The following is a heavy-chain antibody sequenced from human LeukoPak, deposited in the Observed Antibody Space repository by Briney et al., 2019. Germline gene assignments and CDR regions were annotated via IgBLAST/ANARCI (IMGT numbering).Heavy chain of an antibody. V-gene: IGHV3-30*04. CDR1: GFTFSSYA. J-gene: IGHJ5*02. Sequence: PGRSLRLSCAASGFTFSSYAMHWVRQAPGKGLEWVSVISYDGSNKYYADSVKGRFTISRDNSKNTLYLQMNSLRAEDTAVYYCAREDCSSTSCRWENWFDPWGQGTLVTVPS. D-gene: IGHD2-2*01. CDR3: AREDCSSTSCRWENWFDP. CDR2: ISYDGSNK.